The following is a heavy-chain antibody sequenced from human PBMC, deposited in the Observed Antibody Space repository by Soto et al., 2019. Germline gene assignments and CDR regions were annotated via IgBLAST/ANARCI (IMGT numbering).Heavy chain of an antibody. V-gene: IGHV3-66*01. D-gene: IGHD1-26*01. CDR2: IYSGGST. CDR3: ARDRGGIDYYYYGMDV. J-gene: IGHJ6*02. Sequence: PGGSLRLSCAASGFTVSSNYMSWVRQAPGKGLEWVSVIYSGGSTYYADSVKGRFTISRDNSKNTLYLQMNSLRAEDTAVYYCARDRGGIDYYYYGMDVWGQGTTVTVSS. CDR1: GFTVSSNY.